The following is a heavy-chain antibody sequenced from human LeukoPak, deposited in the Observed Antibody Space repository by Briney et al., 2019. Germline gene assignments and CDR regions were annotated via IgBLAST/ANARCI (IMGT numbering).Heavy chain of an antibody. J-gene: IGHJ4*02. V-gene: IGHV1-2*02. CDR1: GYSFTSFY. CDR2: INPNNGGT. D-gene: IGHD5-12*01. Sequence: GASVKVSCKASGYSFTSFYVHWVRQAPGQGPEWMGWINPNNGGTKYARQFQGRITLTRDTSITTAYMDLTRVTSNDTAVYYCARVEARSSDDSGYPFWGQGTLVSVSS. CDR3: ARVEARSSDDSGYPF.